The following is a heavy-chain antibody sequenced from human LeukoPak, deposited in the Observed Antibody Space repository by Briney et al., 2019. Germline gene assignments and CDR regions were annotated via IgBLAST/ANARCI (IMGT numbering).Heavy chain of an antibody. CDR3: ASEIIFGSFDY. D-gene: IGHD3-3*01. CDR2: ISYDGSNK. J-gene: IGHJ4*02. Sequence: GGSLRLSCAASGFTFSSYAMHWVRQAPGKGLEWVAVISYDGSNKYYADSVKGRFTISRDNSKNTLYLQMNSLRAEDTAVYYCASEIIFGSFDYGGQGTLVTVSS. V-gene: IGHV3-30*04. CDR1: GFTFSSYA.